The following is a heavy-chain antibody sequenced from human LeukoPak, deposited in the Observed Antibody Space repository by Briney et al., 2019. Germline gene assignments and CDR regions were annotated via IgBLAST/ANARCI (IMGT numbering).Heavy chain of an antibody. CDR3: ARDRSLDTIFGVVTPHFDY. Sequence: SETLSLTCTGSGGSISSYFWSWIRQPAGKGLEWIGRIYTSGSTNYNPSLKSRVTMSVETSKNQFSLKLSSVTAADTAVYYCARDRSLDTIFGVVTPHFDYWGQGTLVTVSS. D-gene: IGHD3-3*01. J-gene: IGHJ4*02. V-gene: IGHV4-4*07. CDR1: GGSISSYF. CDR2: IYTSGST.